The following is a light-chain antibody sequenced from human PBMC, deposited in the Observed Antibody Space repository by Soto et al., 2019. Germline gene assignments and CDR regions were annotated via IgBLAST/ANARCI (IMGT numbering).Light chain of an antibody. Sequence: DIQLTQSPSFLSASVGDRVTITCRASQGISSYLAWYQQKPGKAPKLLIYAASTLQSGVASRFSGSESGTEFTLTISSLQPEDFATFYCQQLNTFPCTFGGVTKVEIK. V-gene: IGKV1-9*01. J-gene: IGKJ4*01. CDR3: QQLNTFPCT. CDR1: QGISSY. CDR2: AAS.